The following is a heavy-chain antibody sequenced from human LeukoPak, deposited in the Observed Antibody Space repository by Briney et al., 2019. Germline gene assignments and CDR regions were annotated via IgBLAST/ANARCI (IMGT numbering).Heavy chain of an antibody. D-gene: IGHD5-18*01. CDR2: INHSGST. CDR3: ARVRDTAFSRKLLFFDY. CDR1: GGSFSGYY. V-gene: IGHV4-34*01. Sequence: PSETLSLTCAVYGGSFSGYYWSWIRQPPGKGLEWIGEINHSGSTNYNPSLKSRVTISVDTSKNQFSLKLSSVTAADTAVYYCARVRDTAFSRKLLFFDYWGQGTLVTVSS. J-gene: IGHJ4*02.